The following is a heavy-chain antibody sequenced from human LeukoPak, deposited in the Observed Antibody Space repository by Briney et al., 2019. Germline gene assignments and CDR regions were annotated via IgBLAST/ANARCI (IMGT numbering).Heavy chain of an antibody. D-gene: IGHD5-18*01. CDR3: ARGAAMATHYYYGMDV. V-gene: IGHV4-4*07. CDR2: VHSGDNS. J-gene: IGHJ6*02. CDR1: GVSTSCYY. Sequence: SETLSLTCTVSGVSTSCYYGSWIRQPAGKGLEWIGRVHSGDNSDSIPSLKTRLPITLDTSTNRFSLTLTSVTAADTAVYYCARGAAMATHYYYGMDVWGQGTTVTVSS.